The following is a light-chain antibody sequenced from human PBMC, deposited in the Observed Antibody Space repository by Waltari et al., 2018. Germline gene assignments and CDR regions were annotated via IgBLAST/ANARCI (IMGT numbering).Light chain of an antibody. CDR1: SSDVGGYNK. Sequence: QSALTQPASVSGSPGQPTTISCPGTSSDVGGYNKFPWYQQHPGKAPKLMIYEVSNRPSGVSQTLSGSKSGNTSSLTISGLQAEDAADYYCSSYTSSSTSYVFGTGTKVTVL. CDR3: SSYTSSSTSYV. CDR2: EVS. J-gene: IGLJ1*01. V-gene: IGLV2-14*01.